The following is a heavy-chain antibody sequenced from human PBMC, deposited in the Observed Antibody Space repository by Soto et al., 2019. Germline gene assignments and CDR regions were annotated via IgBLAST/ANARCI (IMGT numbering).Heavy chain of an antibody. J-gene: IGHJ6*02. Sequence: EVQLLESGGGLVQPGGSLRLSCAASGFTFSSYAMSWVRQAPGKGLEWVSAISGSGGSTYYADSVKGRFTISRDNSKNTLYLQMNSLRAEDTAVYYCAKAYQLLSSYYYYYGMDVWGQGTTVTVSS. CDR1: GFTFSSYA. V-gene: IGHV3-23*01. CDR3: AKAYQLLSSYYYYYGMDV. CDR2: ISGSGGST. D-gene: IGHD2-2*01.